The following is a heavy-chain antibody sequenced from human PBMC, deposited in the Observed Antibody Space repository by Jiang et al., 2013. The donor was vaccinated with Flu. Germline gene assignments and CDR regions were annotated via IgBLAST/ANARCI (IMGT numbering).Heavy chain of an antibody. Sequence: KPTQTLTLTCTFSGFSLSTSGMCVSWIRQPPGKALEWLARIDWDDDKYYSTSLKTRLTISKDTSKNQVVLTMTNMDPVDTATYYCARMCASLHGGDGVDIWGQGTMVTVSS. V-gene: IGHV2-70*11. CDR2: IDWDDDK. J-gene: IGHJ3*02. D-gene: IGHD3-16*01. CDR1: GFSLSTSGMC. CDR3: ARMCASLHGGDGVDI.